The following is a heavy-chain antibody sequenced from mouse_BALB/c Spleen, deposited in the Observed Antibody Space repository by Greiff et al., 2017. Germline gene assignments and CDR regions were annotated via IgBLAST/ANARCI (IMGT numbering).Heavy chain of an antibody. V-gene: IGHV5-6-5*01. J-gene: IGHJ4*01. CDR1: GFTFSSYA. D-gene: IGHD1-1*01. CDR3: ARAVTTVVAKAMDY. CDR2: ISSGGST. Sequence: EVQLVESGGGLVKPGGSLKLSCAASGFTFSSYAMSWVRQTPEKRLEWVASISSGGSTYYPDSVKGRFTISRDNARNILYLQMSSLRSEDTAMYYCARAVTTVVAKAMDYWGQGTSVTVSS.